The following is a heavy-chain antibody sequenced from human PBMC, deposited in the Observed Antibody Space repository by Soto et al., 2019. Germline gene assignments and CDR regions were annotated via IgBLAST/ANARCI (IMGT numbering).Heavy chain of an antibody. CDR3: ARVKRLELPVNYYYGMDV. J-gene: IGHJ6*02. CDR1: GHSFTTHS. V-gene: IGHV1-18*01. D-gene: IGHD1-7*01. Sequence: ASVKVSCKASGHSFTTHSMHWVRQAPGQRLEWMGWISAYNGNTNYAQKLQGRVTMTTDTSTSTAYMELRSLRSDDTAVYYCARVKRLELPVNYYYGMDVWGQGTTVTVSS. CDR2: ISAYNGNT.